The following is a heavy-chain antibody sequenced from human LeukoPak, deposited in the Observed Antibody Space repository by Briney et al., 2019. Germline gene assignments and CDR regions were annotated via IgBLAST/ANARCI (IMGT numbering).Heavy chain of an antibody. J-gene: IGHJ3*02. CDR2: ISSSSSTI. Sequence: PGGSLRLSCAASGFTFTSYSMNWVRQAPGKGLEWVSYISSSSSTIYYADSVKGRFTISRDNAKNSLYLQMNSLRAEDTALYYCAKDPYYDILTGGPRPAAFDIWGQGTMVTVSS. D-gene: IGHD3-9*01. CDR3: AKDPYYDILTGGPRPAAFDI. V-gene: IGHV3-48*04. CDR1: GFTFTSYS.